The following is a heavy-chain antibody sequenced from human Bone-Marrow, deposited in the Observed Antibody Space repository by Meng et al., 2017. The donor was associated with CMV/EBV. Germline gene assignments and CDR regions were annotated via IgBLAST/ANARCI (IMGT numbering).Heavy chain of an antibody. V-gene: IGHV2-5*02. CDR1: GFSLSTSGVG. CDR2: IYWDDDK. CDR3: AHRPTQGAFDY. D-gene: IGHD3-16*01. J-gene: IGHJ4*02. Sequence: QITLKESGPTLXXXXXTXTLTCTFSGFSLSTSGVGVGWIRQPPGKALEWLALIYWDDDKRYSPSLKSRLTITKDTSKNQVVLTMTNMDPVDTATYYCAHRPTQGAFDYWGQGTLVTVSS.